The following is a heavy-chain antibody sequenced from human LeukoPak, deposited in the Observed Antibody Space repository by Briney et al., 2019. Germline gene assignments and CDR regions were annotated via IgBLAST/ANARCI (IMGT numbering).Heavy chain of an antibody. Sequence: PSETLSLTCAVYGGSFSGYYWSWIRQPPGKGLEWIGEINHSGSTYYNPSLKSRVTISVDTSKNQFSLKLSSVTAADTAVYYCARVGRMTTSRIYYGMDVWGQGTTVTVSS. V-gene: IGHV4-34*01. CDR2: INHSGST. CDR1: GGSFSGYY. D-gene: IGHD4-11*01. CDR3: ARVGRMTTSRIYYGMDV. J-gene: IGHJ6*02.